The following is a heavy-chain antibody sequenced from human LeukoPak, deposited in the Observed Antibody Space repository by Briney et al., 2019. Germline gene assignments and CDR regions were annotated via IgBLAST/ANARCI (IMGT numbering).Heavy chain of an antibody. CDR1: GCTFSSYA. D-gene: IGHD2-21*02. CDR2: IIPICGTA. Sequence: GASVKLSCKASGCTFSSYAISWVRQAPGQGLEWMGGIIPICGTAYYAQKFQGRVTITADKSTSTAYMEQSSLKSENTAVYYCARLPAYGDCGGDCHPDYWGQGTLVTVSS. V-gene: IGHV1-69*06. J-gene: IGHJ4*02. CDR3: ARLPAYGDCGGDCHPDY.